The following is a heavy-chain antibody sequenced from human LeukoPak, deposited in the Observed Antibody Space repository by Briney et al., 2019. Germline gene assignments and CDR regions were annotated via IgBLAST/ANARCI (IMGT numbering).Heavy chain of an antibody. CDR2: IYPSDSDT. V-gene: IGHV5-51*01. J-gene: IGHJ4*02. CDR1: GYNFAIYW. CDR3: ARRYGGDFDY. D-gene: IGHD4-23*01. Sequence: GESLKISCKGSGYNFAIYWIGWVRQMPGKGLEWMGIIYPSDSDTTYSSSFQGQVTISADKSINTAYLQWSSLKASDTAIYYCARRYGGDFDYWGQGTPVTVSS.